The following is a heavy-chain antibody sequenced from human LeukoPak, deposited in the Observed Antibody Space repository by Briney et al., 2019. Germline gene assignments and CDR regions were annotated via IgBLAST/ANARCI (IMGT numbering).Heavy chain of an antibody. CDR2: ISWNSGSI. CDR1: GFTFDDYA. V-gene: IGHV3-9*01. J-gene: IGHJ4*02. D-gene: IGHD3-9*01. CDR3: AKSPPSYDILTPSFYFDY. Sequence: PGGSLRLSCVASGFTFDDYAMHWVRQAPGKGLEWVSGISWNSGSIGYADSVKGRFTISRDNAKNSLYLQMNSLRAEDTALYYCAKSPPSYDILTPSFYFDYWGQGTLVTVSS.